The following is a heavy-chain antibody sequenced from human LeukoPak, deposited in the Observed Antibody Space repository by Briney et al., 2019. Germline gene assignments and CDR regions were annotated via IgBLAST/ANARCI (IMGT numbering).Heavy chain of an antibody. CDR1: GFTFSSYE. CDR3: ARDKGGYCSGGSCYSDPYYYGMDV. J-gene: IGHJ6*04. D-gene: IGHD2-15*01. V-gene: IGHV3-48*03. Sequence: GGSLRLSCAASGFTFSSYEMNWVRQAPGKGLEWVSYISSSGSTIYYADSVKGRFTISRDNAKNSLYLRMNSLRAEDTAVYYCARDKGGYCSGGSCYSDPYYYGMDVWGKGTTVTVSS. CDR2: ISSSGSTI.